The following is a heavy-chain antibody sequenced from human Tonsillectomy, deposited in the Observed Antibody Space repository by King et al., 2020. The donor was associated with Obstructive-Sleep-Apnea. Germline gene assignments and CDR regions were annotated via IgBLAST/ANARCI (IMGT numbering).Heavy chain of an antibody. J-gene: IGHJ4*02. CDR3: ANTSFSYYYGPGNSYTFAY. CDR2: IFGNDDK. V-gene: IGHV2-5*01. CDR1: GFSLSSSGVG. D-gene: IGHD3-10*01. Sequence: TLKESGPTLVEPTQTLTLTCAFSGFSLSSSGVGVGWIRQPPGKALEWLSLIFGNDDKSYSPSLKSRVTITTDTSKNQVVLTMTNMDPGDTATYYCANTSFSYYYGPGNSYTFAYWGQGTLVTVSS.